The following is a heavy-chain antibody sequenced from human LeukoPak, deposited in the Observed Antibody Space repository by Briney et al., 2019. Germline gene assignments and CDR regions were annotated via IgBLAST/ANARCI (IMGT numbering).Heavy chain of an antibody. CDR3: ARRIAVAGSPVYYFDY. J-gene: IGHJ4*02. CDR1: AYTLSGYY. V-gene: IGHV1-2*02. D-gene: IGHD6-19*01. Sequence: ASVKVSCKASAYTLSGYYMHWVRQAPGQALEWMGGINPKSGVTNYAQKFQGRVTMTWDTAINTTFMELSRLRSDDTAVYYCARRIAVAGSPVYYFDYWGQGTLVTVSS. CDR2: INPKSGVT.